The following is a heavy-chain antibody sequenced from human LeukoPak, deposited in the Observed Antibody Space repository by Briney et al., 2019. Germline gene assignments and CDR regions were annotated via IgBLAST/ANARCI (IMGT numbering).Heavy chain of an antibody. Sequence: KASETLSLTCTVSGGSISSSSYYWGWIRQPPGKGLEWIGSIYYSGSTYYNPSLKSRVTISVDTSKNQFSLKLSSVTAADTAVYYCAREPGIGYYYYMDVWGKGTTVTVSS. CDR2: IYYSGST. V-gene: IGHV4-39*02. D-gene: IGHD2-15*01. CDR3: AREPGIGYYYYMDV. J-gene: IGHJ6*03. CDR1: GGSISSSSYY.